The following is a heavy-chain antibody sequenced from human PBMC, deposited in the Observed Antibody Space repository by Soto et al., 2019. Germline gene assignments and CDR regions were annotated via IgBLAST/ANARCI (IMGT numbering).Heavy chain of an antibody. CDR1: GFTFSTYA. D-gene: IGHD2-15*01. J-gene: IGHJ1*01. Sequence: QVQLEESGGGAVQPGRSLRLSCAASGFTFSTYAMHWVRQAPGKGLEWVAVMSYDGSNKYYADSVKGRFIISRDNSKNTLFLQMSSLRPEDTGVYYCARGESGAYLQYWGQGTLVTVSS. CDR3: ARGESGAYLQY. V-gene: IGHV3-30*03. CDR2: MSYDGSNK.